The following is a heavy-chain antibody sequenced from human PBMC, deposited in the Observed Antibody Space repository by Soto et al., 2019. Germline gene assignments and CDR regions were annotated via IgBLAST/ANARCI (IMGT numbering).Heavy chain of an antibody. CDR2: INHSRRT. Sequence: QVQLQQWRAGLLKPSETLSLTCAVYGGSFSGYYWRWIRQPPGKGLEWIGEINHSRRTNDNPSLKSRVTISLDTSKNQFSLRLSSVTAADTAVYYCATRASYDIFPGYRDYWCQGTLVTVSS. CDR3: ATRASYDIFPGYRDY. V-gene: IGHV4-34*01. J-gene: IGHJ4*02. D-gene: IGHD3-9*01. CDR1: GGSFSGYY.